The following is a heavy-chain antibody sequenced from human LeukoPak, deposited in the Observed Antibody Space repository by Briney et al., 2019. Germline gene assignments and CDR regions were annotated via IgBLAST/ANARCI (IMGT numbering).Heavy chain of an antibody. CDR2: ISYRGSA. CDR3: ARQIPATWEAQISLSYFDY. CDR1: GGAISSYY. V-gene: IGHV4-59*01. Sequence: SETLSLTCTVSGGAISSYYWSWIRQPPGKGLEWIGYISYRGSANYNPSLKSRVTISVDTSKNQLSLKLSSVTAADTAVYYCARQIPATWEAQISLSYFDYWGLGTLVTVSS. J-gene: IGHJ4*02. D-gene: IGHD1-26*01.